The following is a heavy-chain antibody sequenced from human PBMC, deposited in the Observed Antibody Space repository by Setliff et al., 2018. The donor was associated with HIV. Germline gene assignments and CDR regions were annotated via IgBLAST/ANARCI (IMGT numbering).Heavy chain of an antibody. D-gene: IGHD3-22*01. Sequence: GESLTLSCAASGFTFSSYAMSWVRQAPGKGLEWVSAISGSGGSTYYADSVKGRFTISRDNSKNTLYLQMNSLRAEDTAVYYCAKDRTVVVITIFDYWGQGTLVTVSS. V-gene: IGHV3-23*01. J-gene: IGHJ4*02. CDR1: GFTFSSYA. CDR3: AKDRTVVVITIFDY. CDR2: ISGSGGST.